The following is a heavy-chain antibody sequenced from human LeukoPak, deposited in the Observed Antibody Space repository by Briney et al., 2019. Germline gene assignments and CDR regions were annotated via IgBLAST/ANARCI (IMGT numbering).Heavy chain of an antibody. V-gene: IGHV1-18*01. CDR2: ISAYNGST. J-gene: IGHJ4*02. CDR1: GYTFTSYG. Sequence: ASVKVSCKASGYTFTSYGISWVRQAPGQGLEWMGWISAYNGSTNYAQKLQGRVTMTTDTSTSTAYMELRSLRSDDTAVYYCARDSNSGSTSCYDYWGQGTLVTVSS. CDR3: ARDSNSGSTSCYDY. D-gene: IGHD2-2*01.